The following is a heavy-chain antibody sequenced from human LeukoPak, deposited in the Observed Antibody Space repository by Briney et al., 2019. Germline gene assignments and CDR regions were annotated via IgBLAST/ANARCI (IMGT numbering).Heavy chain of an antibody. V-gene: IGHV4-59*01. J-gene: IGHJ5*02. CDR2: IYYSGST. CDR1: GGSIRSYY. D-gene: IGHD1-26*01. Sequence: SETLSLTCTVSGGSIRSYYWSWIRQPPGKGLEWIGYIYYSGSTNYNPSLKSRVTISVDTSKNQFSLKLSSVTAADTAVYYCAGTTNAWFDPWGQGTLVTVSS. CDR3: AGTTNAWFDP.